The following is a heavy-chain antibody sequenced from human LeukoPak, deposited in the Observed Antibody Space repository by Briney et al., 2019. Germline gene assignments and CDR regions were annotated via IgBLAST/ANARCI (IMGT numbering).Heavy chain of an antibody. D-gene: IGHD5-24*01. CDR3: ATDPSQEIDY. CDR2: IYYSGST. Sequence: SETLSLTCTVSGGSISSSSYYWGWIRQPPGKGLEWIGSIYYSGSTYYNPSLKSRVTISVDTSKNQFSLKLSSVTAADTAVYYCATDPSQEIDYWGQGTLVTVSS. J-gene: IGHJ4*02. CDR1: GGSISSSSYY. V-gene: IGHV4-39*02.